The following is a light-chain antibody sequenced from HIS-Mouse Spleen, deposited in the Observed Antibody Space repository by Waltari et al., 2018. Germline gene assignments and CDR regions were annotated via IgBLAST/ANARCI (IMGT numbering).Light chain of an antibody. V-gene: IGKV4-1*01. CDR1: QSVLYSSNNKNY. CDR2: WAS. J-gene: IGKJ2*01. CDR3: QQYYSTPYT. Sequence: DIVMTQSPDPLAVSLGERATINCKSSQSVLYSSNNKNYLAWYQQKTGQPPKLLIYWASTRESGVPDRFSGSGSGTDSTLTISSLQAEDVAVYYCQQYYSTPYTFGQGTKLEIK.